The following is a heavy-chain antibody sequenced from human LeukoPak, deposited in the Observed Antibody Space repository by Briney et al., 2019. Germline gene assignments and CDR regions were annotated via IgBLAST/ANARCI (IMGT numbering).Heavy chain of an antibody. CDR1: GFTVSGSY. Sequence: GGSLRLSGAASGFTVSGSYMIWVRQAPGKGLEWVSVILSAGDSYYADSVKGRFTLSRHSSENTLYLQMDSMKPEDTAVYYCARIGDDMDYYYGVDVWGQGTTVTVSS. D-gene: IGHD3-22*01. V-gene: IGHV3-53*04. CDR3: ARIGDDMDYYYGVDV. CDR2: ILSAGDS. J-gene: IGHJ6*02.